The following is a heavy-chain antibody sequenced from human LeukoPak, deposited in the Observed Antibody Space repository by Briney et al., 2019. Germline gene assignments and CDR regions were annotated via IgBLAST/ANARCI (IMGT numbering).Heavy chain of an antibody. CDR3: ARVDWMIGAFDI. CDR2: ITSSSSTI. D-gene: IGHD3-22*01. V-gene: IGHV3-48*02. J-gene: IGHJ3*02. Sequence: GGTLRLSCAASGVTISTYSMNWVRQPPGKGLEWVSYITSSSSTIYYAASVRGGFTISRDNAKNSLYLQMNLLRDEDTAVYYCARVDWMIGAFDIWGQGTMVTVSS. CDR1: GVTISTYS.